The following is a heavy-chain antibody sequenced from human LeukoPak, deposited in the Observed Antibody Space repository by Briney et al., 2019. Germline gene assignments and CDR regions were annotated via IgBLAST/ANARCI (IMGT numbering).Heavy chain of an antibody. CDR3: ARHRLVVRPALFDY. J-gene: IGHJ4*02. Sequence: PSEALSLTCTVSGGSISFSSYYWGWIRQPPGKGLEWIGSIYYSGSTYDNPSLRSRVTISVDTSKNQFSLKLSSVTAADTAVYYCARHRLVVRPALFDYWGQGILVAVSS. CDR1: GGSISFSSYY. D-gene: IGHD6-6*01. V-gene: IGHV4-39*01. CDR2: IYYSGST.